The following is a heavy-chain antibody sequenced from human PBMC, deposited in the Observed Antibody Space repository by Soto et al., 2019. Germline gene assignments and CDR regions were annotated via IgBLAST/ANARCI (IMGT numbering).Heavy chain of an antibody. CDR1: GFTFTRYS. J-gene: IGHJ4*02. V-gene: IGHV3-21*01. CDR2: ISSTTNYI. D-gene: IGHD3-22*01. CDR3: VRDGLDYYDTERLYFDN. Sequence: GGSLRLSCAASGFTFTRYSMNWVRQAPGKGLEWVSSISSTTNYIYYGDSMKGRFTISRDNANNSLYLQMNSLRAEDTATYYCVRDGLDYYDTERLYFDNWGQGTLVTVSS.